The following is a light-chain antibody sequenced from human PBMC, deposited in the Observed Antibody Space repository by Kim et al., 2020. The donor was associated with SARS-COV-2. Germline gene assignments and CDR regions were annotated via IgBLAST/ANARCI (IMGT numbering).Light chain of an antibody. CDR3: AAWDDSLSAYV. Sequence: GQRVTISCSGGSSNLGHNYVYWYQHVPGAAPKLLIYRGSNRPSGVPDRFAGSKSDNSASLVISGLRSEDEADYYCAAWDDSLSAYVFGTGTKVTVL. J-gene: IGLJ1*01. V-gene: IGLV1-47*01. CDR2: RGS. CDR1: SSNLGHNY.